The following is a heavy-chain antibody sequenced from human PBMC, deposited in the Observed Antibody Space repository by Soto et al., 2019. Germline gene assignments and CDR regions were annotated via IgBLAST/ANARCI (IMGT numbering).Heavy chain of an antibody. V-gene: IGHV4-39*01. CDR1: GGSLRSTNYY. CDR3: ARQYSTSPSFDY. D-gene: IGHD6-6*01. Sequence: SETLSLTCTVSGGSLRSTNYYWGWIRQPPGKGLEWIGSIYSSGRTYYSPSLESRVTISVDTSKNQFSLKVSSVIAADTALYYCARQYSTSPSFDYWGQGTLVTVSS. CDR2: IYSSGRT. J-gene: IGHJ4*02.